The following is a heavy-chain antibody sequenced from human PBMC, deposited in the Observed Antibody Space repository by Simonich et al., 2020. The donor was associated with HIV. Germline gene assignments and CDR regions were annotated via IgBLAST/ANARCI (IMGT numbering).Heavy chain of an antibody. V-gene: IGHV4-34*12. CDR2: IIHSGRT. J-gene: IGHJ3*02. CDR1: GESFSGYY. CDR3: ARLERGIDAFDI. D-gene: IGHD7-27*01. Sequence: QEQLRQWGAGLLKPSETLSLTCAVYGESFSGYYWTWIRQPPGKGLGWIGEIIHSGRTNYNPSLQSRVTISGDSSKKQFSLKLSSVTAADTAVYYCARLERGIDAFDIWGQGTMVTVSS.